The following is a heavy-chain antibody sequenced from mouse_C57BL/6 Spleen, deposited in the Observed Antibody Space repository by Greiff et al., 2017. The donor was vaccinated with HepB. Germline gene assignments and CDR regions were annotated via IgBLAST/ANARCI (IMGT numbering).Heavy chain of an antibody. J-gene: IGHJ3*01. Sequence: EVQLVESGGDLVKPGGSLKLSCAASGFTFSSYGMSWVRQTPDKRLEWVATISSGGSYTYYPDSVKGRFTISRDNAKNTLYLQMSSLKSEDTAMYYGERGGMIKGEGLFAYWGQGTLVTVSA. CDR1: GFTFSSYG. D-gene: IGHD2-4*01. CDR2: ISSGGSYT. V-gene: IGHV5-6*01. CDR3: ERGGMIKGEGLFAY.